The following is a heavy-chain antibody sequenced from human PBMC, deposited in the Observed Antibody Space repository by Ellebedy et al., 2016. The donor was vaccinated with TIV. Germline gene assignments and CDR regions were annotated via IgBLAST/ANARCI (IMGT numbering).Heavy chain of an antibody. V-gene: IGHV1-18*01. CDR3: ARGTSGSYYDADDAFDI. J-gene: IGHJ3*02. CDR2: ISAYNGNT. D-gene: IGHD1-26*01. CDR1: GYTFTRYA. Sequence: AASVKVSCKASGYTFTRYAIHWVRQAPGQRLEWMGWISAYNGNTNYAQKLQGRVTMTTDTSTSTAYMELRSLRSDDTAVYYCARGTSGSYYDADDAFDIWGQGTMVTVSS.